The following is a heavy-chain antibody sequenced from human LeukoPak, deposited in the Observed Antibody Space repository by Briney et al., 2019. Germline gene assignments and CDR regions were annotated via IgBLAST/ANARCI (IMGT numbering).Heavy chain of an antibody. J-gene: IGHJ5*02. Sequence: SQTLSLTCTVSGGSISSGDYYWSWIRQPPGKGLEWIGSIYYSGSTYYNPSLKSRVTISVDTSKNQFSLKLSSVTAADTAVYYCARFIVVVPAAGWFDPWGQGTLVTVSS. V-gene: IGHV4-30-4*08. CDR2: IYYSGST. CDR1: GGSISSGDYY. CDR3: ARFIVVVPAAGWFDP. D-gene: IGHD2-2*01.